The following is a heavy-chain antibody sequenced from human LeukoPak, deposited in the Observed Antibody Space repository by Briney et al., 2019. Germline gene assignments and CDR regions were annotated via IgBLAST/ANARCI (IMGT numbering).Heavy chain of an antibody. CDR3: ARYYYGSGTDGLFFDY. CDR2: IYYSGST. V-gene: IGHV4-31*03. D-gene: IGHD3-10*01. Sequence: PSETLSLTCTVSGGSISSGDYYWSWIRQHPGKGLEWIGYIYYSGSTYYNPSLKSRVTISVDTSKNQFSLKLSSVTAADTAVYYCARYYYGSGTDGLFFDYWGQGTLVTVSS. J-gene: IGHJ4*02. CDR1: GGSISSGDYY.